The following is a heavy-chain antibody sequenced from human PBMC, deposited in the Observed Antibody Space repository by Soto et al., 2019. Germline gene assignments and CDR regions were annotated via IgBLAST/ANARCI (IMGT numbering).Heavy chain of an antibody. CDR3: AKDSVPAEFFDY. CDR1: GFTFSSYG. V-gene: IGHV3-30*18. CDR2: ISYDGSNK. D-gene: IGHD2-2*01. J-gene: IGHJ4*02. Sequence: GGSLRLSCAASGFTFSSYGMHWVRQAPGKGLEWVAVISYDGSNKYYADSVKGRFTISRDNSKNTLYLQMNSLRAEDTAVYYCAKDSVPAEFFDYWGQGTLVTVSS.